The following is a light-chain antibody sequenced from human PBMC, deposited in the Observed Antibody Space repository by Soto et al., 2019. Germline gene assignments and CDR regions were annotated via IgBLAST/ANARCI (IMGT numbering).Light chain of an antibody. CDR1: QSISSW. CDR2: DAS. CDR3: KQYNIYPLT. Sequence: DIQMTQSPSTLSASVGDRVTITCRASQSISSWLAWYQQKPGKAPKLLIYDASSLESGVPSRFSGSESGKDFLLTFTRLQLVDFPTFYSKQYNIYPLTFGGGPKVDIK. J-gene: IGKJ4*01. V-gene: IGKV1-5*01.